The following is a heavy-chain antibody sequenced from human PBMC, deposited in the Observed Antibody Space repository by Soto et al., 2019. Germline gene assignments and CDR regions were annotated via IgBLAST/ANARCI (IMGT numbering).Heavy chain of an antibody. CDR2: INPSGGST. CDR3: ATYQEAVAFTS. J-gene: IGHJ5*02. V-gene: IGHV1-46*01. Sequence: ASVKVSCKASGYTFTSYYMHWVRQAPGQGLEWMGIINPSGGSTSYAQKFQGRVTMTGDTSIGTAYMELSGLRSEDTAVYYCATYQEAVAFTSWGQGTLVTVSS. D-gene: IGHD2-15*01. CDR1: GYTFTSYY.